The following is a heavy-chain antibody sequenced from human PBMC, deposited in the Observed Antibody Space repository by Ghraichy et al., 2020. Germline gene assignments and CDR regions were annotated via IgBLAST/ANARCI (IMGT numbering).Heavy chain of an antibody. CDR3: AKDFGSGSYYGY. J-gene: IGHJ4*02. Sequence: GESLNISCAASGFTFSSYAMSWVRQAPGKGLEWVSAISGSGGSTYYADSVKGRFTISRDNSKNTLYLQMNSLRAEDTAVYYCAKDFGSGSYYGYWGQGTLVTVSS. CDR2: ISGSGGST. D-gene: IGHD1-26*01. V-gene: IGHV3-23*01. CDR1: GFTFSSYA.